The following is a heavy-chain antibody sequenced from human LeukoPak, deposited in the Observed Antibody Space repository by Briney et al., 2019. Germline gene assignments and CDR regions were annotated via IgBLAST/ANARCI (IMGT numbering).Heavy chain of an antibody. J-gene: IGHJ6*02. D-gene: IGHD4-17*01. CDR3: ARARRLRQNYYYYGMDV. CDR1: GGSFSGYY. Sequence: SETLSLTCAVYGGSFSGYYWSWIRQPPGKGLEWIGEINHSGSTNYNPSLKSRVTISVDTSKNQFSLKLSSVTAADTAVYHCARARRLRQNYYYYGMDVWGQGTTVTVSS. CDR2: INHSGST. V-gene: IGHV4-34*01.